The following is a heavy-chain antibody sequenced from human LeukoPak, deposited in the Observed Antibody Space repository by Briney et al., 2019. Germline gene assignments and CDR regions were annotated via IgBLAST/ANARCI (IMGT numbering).Heavy chain of an antibody. D-gene: IGHD3-10*01. CDR2: IDNDGRTT. CDR1: GYIFRNHW. J-gene: IGHJ4*02. Sequence: GGSLRLSCAASGYIFRNHWMHWVRQAPGKGPVWVSRIDNDGRTTDYAVSVKGRFTISRDNVQNTLYLQMDSLRAEDTAVYYCARDVGGAGSYWGQGTLVTVSS. V-gene: IGHV3-74*01. CDR3: ARDVGGAGSY.